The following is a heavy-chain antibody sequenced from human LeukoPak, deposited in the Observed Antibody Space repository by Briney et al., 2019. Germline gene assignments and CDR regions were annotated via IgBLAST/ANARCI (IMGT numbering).Heavy chain of an antibody. J-gene: IGHJ4*02. CDR1: GGSINDITYY. D-gene: IGHD4-17*01. Sequence: PSETLSLTCTVSGGSINDITYYWGWIRQPPGKGLEWIGSIYYSGSTYYNPSLKSRVTISVDTSKNQFSLKLSSVTAADTAVYYCAREREGPYGYLDYWGQGTLVTVSS. CDR2: IYYSGST. CDR3: AREREGPYGYLDY. V-gene: IGHV4-39*07.